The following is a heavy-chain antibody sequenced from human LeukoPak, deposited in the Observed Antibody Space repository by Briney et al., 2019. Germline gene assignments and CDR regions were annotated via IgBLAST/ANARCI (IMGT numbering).Heavy chain of an antibody. CDR2: IIPIFGTA. Sequence: AAVKVSCKASGGTFISYASSWVRQAAGQGLEWMGGIIPIFGTANYAQKFQGRVTITADKSTSTAYMELSSLRPEDTAVYYCARVRGYSSGWYAVWFDPWGQGTLVTVSS. D-gene: IGHD6-19*01. CDR3: ARVRGYSSGWYAVWFDP. CDR1: GGTFISYA. V-gene: IGHV1-69*06. J-gene: IGHJ5*02.